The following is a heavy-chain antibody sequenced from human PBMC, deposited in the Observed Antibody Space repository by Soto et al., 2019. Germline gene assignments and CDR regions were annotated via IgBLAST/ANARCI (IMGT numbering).Heavy chain of an antibody. V-gene: IGHV6-1*01. CDR1: GDSVSSNSAA. D-gene: IGHD2-15*01. CDR2: TYYRSKWYN. CDR3: ARELGDLDGSAKLYYFDY. J-gene: IGHJ4*02. Sequence: SQSLSLTCAISGDSVSSNSAAWNWIRQSPSRGLEWLGRTYYRSKWYNDYAVSVKSRITINPDTSKNQFSLQLNSVTPEDTAVYYCARELGDLDGSAKLYYFDYWGQGTLVTVSS.